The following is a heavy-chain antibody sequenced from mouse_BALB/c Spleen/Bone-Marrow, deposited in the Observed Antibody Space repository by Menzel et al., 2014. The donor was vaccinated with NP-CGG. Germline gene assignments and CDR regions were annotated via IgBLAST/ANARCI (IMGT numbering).Heavy chain of an antibody. CDR3: ARNYGYGKSFAY. CDR2: IDPANGNT. V-gene: IGHV14-3*02. J-gene: IGHJ3*01. D-gene: IGHD2-2*01. CDR1: GFNIKDTY. Sequence: VQLQQSGAELVKPGASVKLSCTASGFNIKDTYMHWVKQRPEQGLEWIGRIDPANGNTKYDPKFQGKATITADTSSNTAYLQLSSLTSEATAVYYCARNYGYGKSFAYWGQGTLVTVSA.